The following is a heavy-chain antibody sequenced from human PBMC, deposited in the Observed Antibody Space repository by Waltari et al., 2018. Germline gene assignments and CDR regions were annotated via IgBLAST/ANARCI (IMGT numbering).Heavy chain of an antibody. Sequence: QVQLVQSGAEVKKPGASVKFSCQVSGYTLTALSMPWVRPAPGQGLEWMGGFDPEDGETIYAQKCQGRVTMTEDTSTDTAYMELSSLRSEDTAVYYCATREITMVRGVISPFDYWGQGTLVTVSS. D-gene: IGHD3-10*01. V-gene: IGHV1-24*01. CDR2: FDPEDGET. CDR3: ATREITMVRGVISPFDY. J-gene: IGHJ4*02. CDR1: GYTLTALS.